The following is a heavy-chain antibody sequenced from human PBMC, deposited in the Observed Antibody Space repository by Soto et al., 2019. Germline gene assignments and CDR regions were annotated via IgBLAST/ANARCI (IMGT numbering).Heavy chain of an antibody. CDR1: GFTFSRYA. V-gene: IGHV3-30-3*01. D-gene: IGHD5-12*01. CDR2: ISYDGSNK. Sequence: WVSLRLSXAASGFTFSRYALHWVRQAPGKGLEWVAVISYDGSNKYYADSVKGRFTITRDNSKNTLYLQMNSLRAEDTALYYCARGGATITETFDYWGQGTLVTVSS. J-gene: IGHJ4*02. CDR3: ARGGATITETFDY.